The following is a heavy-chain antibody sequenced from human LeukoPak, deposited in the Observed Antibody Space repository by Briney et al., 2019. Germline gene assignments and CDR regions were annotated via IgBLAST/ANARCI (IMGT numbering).Heavy chain of an antibody. Sequence: SQTLSLTCTVSGGSISGDDYYWTWIRQPPGKGLEWIGYIYHRGSTYYNPSLKSRVILSVDTSKNHFSLKMNSVTAADTAVYYCARLGYYNYGMDVWGQGTAVTVSS. CDR1: GGSISGDDYY. J-gene: IGHJ6*02. V-gene: IGHV4-30-4*01. CDR3: ARLGYYNYGMDV. CDR2: IYHRGST. D-gene: IGHD3-16*01.